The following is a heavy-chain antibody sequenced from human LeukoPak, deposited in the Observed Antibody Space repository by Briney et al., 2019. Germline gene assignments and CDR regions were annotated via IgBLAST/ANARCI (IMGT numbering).Heavy chain of an antibody. J-gene: IGHJ4*02. CDR3: ARLLYYSDSSPFYY. CDR1: GFTFSSYW. CDR2: ISSSGSTI. Sequence: GGSLRLSCVASGFTFSSYWMSWVRQAPGKGLEWVSYISSSGSTIYYADSVKGRFTISRDNAKNSLYLQMNSLRAEDTAVYYCARLLYYSDSSPFYYWGQGTLVTVSS. V-gene: IGHV3-48*04. D-gene: IGHD3-22*01.